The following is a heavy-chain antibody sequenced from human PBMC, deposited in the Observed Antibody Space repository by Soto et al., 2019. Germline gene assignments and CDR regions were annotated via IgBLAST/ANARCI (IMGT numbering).Heavy chain of an antibody. D-gene: IGHD2-15*01. CDR3: ANAQGSYFEY. V-gene: IGHV3-30*18. CDR2: ISYDGGNK. J-gene: IGHJ2*01. Sequence: QVQLVESGGGVVQPGRSLRLSCATSGITFSSLGMHWVRQAPGKGLEWVAVISYDGGNKYYADSVMGRFTISRDNSRSTLYLQMNSLRDEDTAVYYCANAQGSYFEYWGRGTLVTVSS. CDR1: GITFSSLG.